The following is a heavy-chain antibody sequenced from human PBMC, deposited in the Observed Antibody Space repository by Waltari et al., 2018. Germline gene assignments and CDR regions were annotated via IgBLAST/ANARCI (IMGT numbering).Heavy chain of an antibody. V-gene: IGHV1-8*01. J-gene: IGHJ4*02. D-gene: IGHD2-8*01. Sequence: QVQLVQSGAEVKKPGASVRVSCRASGYTFTSYDINWVRQATGQGLEWMGWMNPNRGNTGYAQKFLGRVTMTRNTSISTAYMDLSSLRSEDTAVYYCARAPSVLMVYASDYWGQGTLVTVSS. CDR2: MNPNRGNT. CDR3: ARAPSVLMVYASDY. CDR1: GYTFTSYD.